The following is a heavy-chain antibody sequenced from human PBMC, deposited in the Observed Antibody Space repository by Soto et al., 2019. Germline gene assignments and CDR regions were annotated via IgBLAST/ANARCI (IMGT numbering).Heavy chain of an antibody. Sequence: PGGSLRLSCAASGFTFSSYGMHWVRQAPGEGLEWVAVIWYDGSNKYYADSVKGRFTISRDNSKNTLYLQMNSLRAEDTAVYYCARDRDIVVVPAAIRGMDVWGQGTTVTVSS. CDR1: GFTFSSYG. D-gene: IGHD2-2*02. CDR3: ARDRDIVVVPAAIRGMDV. CDR2: IWYDGSNK. V-gene: IGHV3-33*01. J-gene: IGHJ6*02.